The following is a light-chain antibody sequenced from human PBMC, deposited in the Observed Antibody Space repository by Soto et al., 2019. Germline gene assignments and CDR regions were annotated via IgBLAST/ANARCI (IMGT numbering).Light chain of an antibody. CDR2: DVS. V-gene: IGLV2-14*03. CDR1: SSDVGGYNY. Sequence: QSALTQPASVSGSPGQSITISCTGTSSDVGGYNYVSWYQQHPGKAPKLMIYDVSNRPSGVSNRFSGSKSGNTASLTISGLQAEAEADYYCSSYTSSTTPYVFGTGTKVTVL. CDR3: SSYTSSTTPYV. J-gene: IGLJ1*01.